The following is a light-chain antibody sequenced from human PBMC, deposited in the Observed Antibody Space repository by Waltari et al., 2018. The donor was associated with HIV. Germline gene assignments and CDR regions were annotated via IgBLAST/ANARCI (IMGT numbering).Light chain of an antibody. CDR2: TET. V-gene: IGLV3-25*03. J-gene: IGLJ2*01. Sequence: SYELTQPPSVSVSPGQKARITCPGDALPKQYAYWYQQKPGQAPFFVMYTETAGPAVLPERFAGASSGTTVTLTITGVQAEAESSYYCQSTHSRGTYVFFGGGTKLTVL. CDR1: ALPKQY. CDR3: QSTHSRGTYVF.